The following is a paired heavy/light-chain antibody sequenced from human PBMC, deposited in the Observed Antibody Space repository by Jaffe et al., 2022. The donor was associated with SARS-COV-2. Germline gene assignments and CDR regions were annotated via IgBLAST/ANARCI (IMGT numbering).Heavy chain of an antibody. CDR3: ARDLLRDDVLTGYEYLDP. CDR1: GYTFTSYG. J-gene: IGHJ5*02. Sequence: QVQLVQSGAEVKKPGASVKVSCKASGYTFTSYGISWVRQAPGQGLEWMGWISAYNGKTNYAQKLQGRVSMTTDTSTSTGYMELRSLRSDDTAVYYCARDLLRDDVLTGYEYLDPWGQGTLVTVSS. V-gene: IGHV1-18*01. D-gene: IGHD3-9*01. CDR2: ISAYNGKT.
Light chain of an antibody. CDR2: DAS. CDR1: QSVSSY. V-gene: IGKV3-11*01. Sequence: EIVLTQSPATLSLSPGERATLSCRASQSVSSYLAWYQQKPGQAPRLLIYDASNRATDIPARFSGSGSGTDFTLTISSLEPEDFAVYYCQQRSNWPPGLTFGPGTKVDIK. CDR3: QQRSNWPPGLT. J-gene: IGKJ3*01.